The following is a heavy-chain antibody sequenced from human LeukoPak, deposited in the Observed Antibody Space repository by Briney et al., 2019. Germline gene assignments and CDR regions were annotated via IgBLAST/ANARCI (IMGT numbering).Heavy chain of an antibody. CDR2: IKQDGSEK. J-gene: IGHJ6*02. CDR1: GFTFSSYW. Sequence: GGSLRLSCAASGFTFSSYWMSWVRQAPGKGLEWVANIKQDGSEKYYVDSVEGRFTISRDNAKNSLYLQMNSLRAEDTAVYYCARTDTYYDFWSGPGGYYYGMDVWGQGTTVTVSS. V-gene: IGHV3-7*01. D-gene: IGHD3-3*01. CDR3: ARTDTYYDFWSGPGGYYYGMDV.